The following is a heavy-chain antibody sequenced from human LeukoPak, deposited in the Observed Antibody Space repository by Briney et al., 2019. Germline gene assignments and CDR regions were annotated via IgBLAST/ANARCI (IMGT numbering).Heavy chain of an antibody. Sequence: GGSLRLSCAASGFTFSRYPMPWVRQAPGKGLEWVALISSDGSDKKHADSVKGRFTISRDNSKNTLYLQMHSLRVEDTAVYYCARDYPADYWGQGTLVTV. J-gene: IGHJ4*02. CDR3: ARDYPADY. V-gene: IGHV3-30-3*01. CDR2: ISSDGSDK. CDR1: GFTFSRYP.